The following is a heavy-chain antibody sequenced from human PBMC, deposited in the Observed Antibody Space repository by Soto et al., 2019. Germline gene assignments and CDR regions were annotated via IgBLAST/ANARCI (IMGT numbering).Heavy chain of an antibody. CDR3: ARQRTTVVTQAYFDH. J-gene: IGHJ4*02. V-gene: IGHV4-39*01. CDR2: IYYSGRT. D-gene: IGHD2-21*02. Sequence: SETLSLTCIVSGESISSSSYYWGWIRQPPGKGLGWIGSIYYSGRTYYNPSFKSRVTISIDTSKNQFSLKLSSVTATDTAVYYCARQRTTVVTQAYFDHWGQGALVTVSS. CDR1: GESISSSSYY.